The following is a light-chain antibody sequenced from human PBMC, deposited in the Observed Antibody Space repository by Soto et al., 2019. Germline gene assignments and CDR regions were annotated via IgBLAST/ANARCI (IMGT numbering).Light chain of an antibody. Sequence: QSVLTQPASVSGSPGQSITISCSGGTSDIGTYNYVSWYQHHPGKVPKVMIYEASNRPSGVSNRFSGSKSGNTASLTISGLQSEDEADYYCSSYTSSATLVFGGGTKLTVL. CDR3: SSYTSSATLV. V-gene: IGLV2-14*01. J-gene: IGLJ3*02. CDR2: EAS. CDR1: TSDIGTYNY.